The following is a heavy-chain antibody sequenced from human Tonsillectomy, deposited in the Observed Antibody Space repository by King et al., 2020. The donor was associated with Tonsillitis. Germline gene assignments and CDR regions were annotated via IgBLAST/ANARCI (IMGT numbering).Heavy chain of an antibody. CDR3: AKASTGTFMDV. CDR2: IAYDGSNK. V-gene: IGHV3-30*18. CDR1: GFTFSSYG. D-gene: IGHD4-17*01. Sequence: VQLVESGGGVVQPGRSLRLSCAASGFTFSSYGMHCVRQAPGKGLEGVAVIAYDGSNKYYADSVKGRFTISRDNSKNTLYLQMNSLRAEDTAVYYCAKASTGTFMDVWGKGTTVTVSS. J-gene: IGHJ6*03.